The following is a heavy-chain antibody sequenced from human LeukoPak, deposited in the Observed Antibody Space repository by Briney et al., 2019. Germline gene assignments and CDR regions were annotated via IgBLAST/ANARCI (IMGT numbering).Heavy chain of an antibody. CDR3: ARDPSSGWYLKGWFDP. CDR1: GFTFSSYS. Sequence: TGGSLRLSCAASGFTFSSYSMNWVRQAPGKGLEWVSSISSSSNYIYYADSVKGRFTFSRDNAKNSLYLQMNSLRAEDTAVYYCARDPSSGWYLKGWFDPWGQGTLVTVSS. CDR2: ISSSSNYI. V-gene: IGHV3-21*01. D-gene: IGHD6-19*01. J-gene: IGHJ5*02.